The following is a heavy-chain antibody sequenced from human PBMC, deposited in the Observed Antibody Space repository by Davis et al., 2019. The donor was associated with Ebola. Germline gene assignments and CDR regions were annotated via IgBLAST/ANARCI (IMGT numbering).Heavy chain of an antibody. V-gene: IGHV3-23*01. CDR1: GFTFSSYA. Sequence: GESLKTPCAASGFTFSSYAMSWVRQAPGKGLEWVSGIGPTATTTHHADSVKGRFTISRDNSKNTLYLQMNSLSAEDTAIYYCAKLNDGWIRPNWFDPWGQGTLVTVSS. CDR2: IGPTATTT. D-gene: IGHD5-24*01. J-gene: IGHJ5*02. CDR3: AKLNDGWIRPNWFDP.